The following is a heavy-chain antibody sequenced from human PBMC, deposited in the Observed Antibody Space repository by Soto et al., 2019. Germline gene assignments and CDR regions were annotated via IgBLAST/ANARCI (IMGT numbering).Heavy chain of an antibody. CDR3: ARTERWLQGPFDY. D-gene: IGHD5-12*01. Sequence: QVTLKESGPVLVKPTETLTLTCTVSGFSLSNARMGVSWIRQPPGKALEWLAHIFSNDEKSYSTSLKSRLTISKDTSKSQVVLTMTNVDPVDTATYYCARTERWLQGPFDYWGQGTLVTVSS. CDR2: IFSNDEK. V-gene: IGHV2-26*01. CDR1: GFSLSNARMG. J-gene: IGHJ4*02.